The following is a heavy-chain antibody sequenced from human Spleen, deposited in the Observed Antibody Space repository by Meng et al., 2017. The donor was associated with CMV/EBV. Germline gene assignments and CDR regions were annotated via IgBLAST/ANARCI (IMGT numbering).Heavy chain of an antibody. CDR1: GGSISTSGYY. V-gene: IGHV4-39*01. D-gene: IGHD6-19*01. CDR3: VRSSAWVRTGFDP. Sequence: KESGHALVRPSEALSLTLNVSGGSISTSGYYWGWIRQPPGKGLEWIGSIGHSGFTYYTPSLKSRVTVSIDTSRNQFSLWLTSVTAADTAVYYCVRSSAWVRTGFDPWGQGTLVTVSS. CDR2: IGHSGFT. J-gene: IGHJ5*02.